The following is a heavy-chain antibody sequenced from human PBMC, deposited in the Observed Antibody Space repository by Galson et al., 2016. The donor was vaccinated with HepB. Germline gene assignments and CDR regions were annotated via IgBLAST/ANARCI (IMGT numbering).Heavy chain of an antibody. V-gene: IGHV3-7*01. CDR2: IKRDESAT. Sequence: SLRLSCAASGFTFSNSLMTWVRLAPGKGLEWVASIKRDESATYHVGSVKGRFTISRNNAKNSLFLQMNSLRAEDTALYYCARGGSMDVWGQGTTVTVSS. J-gene: IGHJ6*02. CDR1: GFTFSNSL. CDR3: ARGGSMDV.